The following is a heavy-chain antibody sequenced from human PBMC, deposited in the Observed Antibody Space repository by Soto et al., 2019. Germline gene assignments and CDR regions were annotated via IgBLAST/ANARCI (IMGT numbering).Heavy chain of an antibody. CDR1: GGTFSSYA. D-gene: IGHD6-6*01. J-gene: IGHJ6*02. V-gene: IGHV1-69*13. CDR3: AREKLPYSSSSIYYYGMDV. CDR2: IIPIFGTA. Sequence: ASVKVSCKASGGTFSSYAISWVRQAPGQGLEWMGGIIPIFGTANYAQKFQGRVTITADESTSTAYMELSSLRSEDTAVYYCAREKLPYSSSSIYYYGMDVWGQGTTVTVSS.